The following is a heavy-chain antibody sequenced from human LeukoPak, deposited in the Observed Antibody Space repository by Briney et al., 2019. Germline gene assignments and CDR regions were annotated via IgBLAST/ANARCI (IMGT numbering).Heavy chain of an antibody. Sequence: GGSLRLSCAASEFTFGDYDMSWVRQTLGKGLEWVSSISGDGLGTWYADSVKGRFTISRDNSKNTLYLQMNSLRAEDTAVYYCATLIIDAVAGTSDYWGQGTLVTVSS. V-gene: IGHV3-23*01. CDR2: ISGDGLGT. CDR1: EFTFGDYD. D-gene: IGHD6-19*01. CDR3: ATLIIDAVAGTSDY. J-gene: IGHJ4*02.